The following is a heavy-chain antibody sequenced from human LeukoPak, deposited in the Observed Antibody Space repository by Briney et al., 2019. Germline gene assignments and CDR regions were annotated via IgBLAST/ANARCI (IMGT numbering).Heavy chain of an antibody. J-gene: IGHJ4*02. D-gene: IGHD6-19*01. V-gene: IGHV3-21*01. CDR2: ITPTTDNI. Sequence: PGGCLRLSCAASGFTYSDYAMEWVRLTPGKGLEWVSSITPTTDNIYYTPSVEGRFSISRDNAKHSLYLQMNNLRADDTAVYYCARLAGPRPGTYYFDFWGQGVQVTVSS. CDR1: GFTYSDYA. CDR3: ARLAGPRPGTYYFDF.